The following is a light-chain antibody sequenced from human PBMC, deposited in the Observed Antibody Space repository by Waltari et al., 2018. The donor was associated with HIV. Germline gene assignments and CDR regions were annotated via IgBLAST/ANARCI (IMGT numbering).Light chain of an antibody. CDR2: VVS. Sequence: QSALTQPASVSGSPGQSITISCTGTSSDVGGYNYVSWYQQHPGKGPKLMSYVVSNRPSWVSNRFSGSKSGNTASLTISGLQAEDEADYYCSSYTSSTVVFGGGTKLTVL. V-gene: IGLV2-14*03. CDR3: SSYTSSTVV. J-gene: IGLJ2*01. CDR1: SSDVGGYNY.